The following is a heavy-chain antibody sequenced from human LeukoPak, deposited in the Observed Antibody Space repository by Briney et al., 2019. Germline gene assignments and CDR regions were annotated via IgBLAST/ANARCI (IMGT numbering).Heavy chain of an antibody. J-gene: IGHJ4*02. CDR2: IKQDGSEK. Sequence: GGSLRLSCAASGFTFSSYCMSWVRQAPGKGLEWVATIKQDGSEKYYVDSVKGRFTISRDNAKNSLYLQMNSLRADDTAVYYCANHLACGSTSCPSFDDWGQGTLVTVSS. D-gene: IGHD2-2*01. CDR1: GFTFSSYC. CDR3: ANHLACGSTSCPSFDD. V-gene: IGHV3-7*01.